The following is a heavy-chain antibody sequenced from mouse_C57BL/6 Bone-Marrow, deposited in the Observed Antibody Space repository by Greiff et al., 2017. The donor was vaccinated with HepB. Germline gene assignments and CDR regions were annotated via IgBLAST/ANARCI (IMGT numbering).Heavy chain of an antibody. J-gene: IGHJ4*01. CDR1: GFTFSSYA. V-gene: IGHV5-9-1*02. D-gene: IGHD2-1*01. Sequence: EVMLVESGEGLVKPGGSLKLSCAASGFTFSSYAMSWVRQTPEKRLEWVAYISSGGDYIYYADTVKGRFTISRDNARNTLYLQMSSLKSEDTAMYYCTREIYGNYVGDYYAMDYWGQGTSVTVSS. CDR2: ISSGGDYI. CDR3: TREIYGNYVGDYYAMDY.